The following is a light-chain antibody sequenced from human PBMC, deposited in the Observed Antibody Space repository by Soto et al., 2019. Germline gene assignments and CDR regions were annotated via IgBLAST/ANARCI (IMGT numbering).Light chain of an antibody. CDR1: KLGDKY. Sequence: SYELTQPPSVSVSPGQTASITCSGDKLGDKYACWYQQKPGQSPVPVIYQDSKRPSGIPERFSGSNSGNTATLTISGTQAMDEADYYCQAWDRGVVFGGGTKLTVL. V-gene: IGLV3-1*01. CDR3: QAWDRGVV. CDR2: QDS. J-gene: IGLJ2*01.